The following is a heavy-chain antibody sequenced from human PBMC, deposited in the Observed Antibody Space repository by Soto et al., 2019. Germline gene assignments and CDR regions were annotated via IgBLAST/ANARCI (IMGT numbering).Heavy chain of an antibody. CDR3: AREVDIVVVPAAMFSLGY. CDR2: INPNSGGT. V-gene: IGHV1-2*04. J-gene: IGHJ4*02. CDR1: GYTFTVYY. Sequence: ASVKVSCKASGYTFTVYYMHWVRQAPGQGLEWMGWINPNSGGTNYAQKFQGWVTMTRDTSISTAYMELSRLRSDDTAVYYCAREVDIVVVPAAMFSLGYWGQGTLVTVSS. D-gene: IGHD2-2*03.